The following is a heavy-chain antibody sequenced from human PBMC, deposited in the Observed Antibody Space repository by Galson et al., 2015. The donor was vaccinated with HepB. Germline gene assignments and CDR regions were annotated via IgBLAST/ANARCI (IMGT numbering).Heavy chain of an antibody. D-gene: IGHD1/OR15-1a*01. J-gene: IGHJ4*02. CDR3: ARSTHQWEQHSD. CDR1: GYTFTGYY. Sequence: SVKVSCKASGYTFTGYYMHWVRQAPGQGLEWMGWINPNSGGTDYAQKFQGRVTMTRDTSISTAYMELSRLRSDDTAVYYCARSTHQWEQHSDWGQGTLVTVSS. CDR2: INPNSGGT. V-gene: IGHV1-2*02.